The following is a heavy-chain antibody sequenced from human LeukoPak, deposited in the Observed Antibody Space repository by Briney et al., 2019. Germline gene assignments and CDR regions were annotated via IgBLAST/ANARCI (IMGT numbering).Heavy chain of an antibody. CDR2: IIPIFGTA. Sequence: ASVKVSCKASGGTFSSYAISWVRQAPGQGLEWMGGIIPIFGTANYAQKFQGRVTITTDESTSTAYMELSSLRSEDTAVYYCARVSYGDSIAVADYWYFDLWGRGTLVTVSS. CDR1: GGTFSSYA. CDR3: ARVSYGDSIAVADYWYFDL. D-gene: IGHD6-19*01. J-gene: IGHJ2*01. V-gene: IGHV1-69*05.